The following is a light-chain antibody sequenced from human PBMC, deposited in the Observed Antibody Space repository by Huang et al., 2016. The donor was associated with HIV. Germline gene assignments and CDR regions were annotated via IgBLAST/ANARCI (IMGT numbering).Light chain of an antibody. Sequence: ETVLTYSLGILSWSSGERATLSCRASQSVGNIYLAWYQQKPGQAHRLLIDGASSRATGIPDRFSGSASGTDFTLTISRLHPEDVAVYYCQQYGTSEVTFGQGTRLEIK. V-gene: IGKV3-20*01. CDR1: QSVGNIY. CDR2: GAS. J-gene: IGKJ5*01. CDR3: QQYGTSEVT.